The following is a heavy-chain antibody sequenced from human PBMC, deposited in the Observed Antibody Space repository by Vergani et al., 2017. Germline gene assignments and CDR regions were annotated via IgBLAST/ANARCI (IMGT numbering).Heavy chain of an antibody. J-gene: IGHJ4*02. Sequence: QVQLVESGGGVVQPGRSLRLSCAASGFTFSSYAMHWVRQAPGKGLEWVAVISYDGSNKYYADSVKGRFTISRDNSKNTLYLQMNSLRAEDTAVYYCAGPGWVGITGTSNYFDYWGQGTLVTVSS. CDR3: AGPGWVGITGTSNYFDY. CDR2: ISYDGSNK. D-gene: IGHD1-7*01. V-gene: IGHV3-30*04. CDR1: GFTFSSYA.